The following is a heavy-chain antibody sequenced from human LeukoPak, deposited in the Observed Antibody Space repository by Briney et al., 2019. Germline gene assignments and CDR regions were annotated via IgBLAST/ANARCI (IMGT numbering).Heavy chain of an antibody. D-gene: IGHD5-18*01. CDR3: TTGGYRYGDDY. CDR1: GFTFNNAW. CDR2: FKSKTDGGTI. V-gene: IGHV3-15*07. Sequence: GGSLRLSCAASGFTFNNAWMNWVRQAPGKGLGWVGRFKSKTDGGTIDYAAPVKGRFTVSRDDSKNTLYLQMNSLKTEDTAVYYCTTGGYRYGDDYWGQGTLVTVSS. J-gene: IGHJ4*02.